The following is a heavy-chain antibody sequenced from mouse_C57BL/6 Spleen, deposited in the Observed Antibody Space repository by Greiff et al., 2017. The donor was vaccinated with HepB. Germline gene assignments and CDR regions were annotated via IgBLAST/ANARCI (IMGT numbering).Heavy chain of an antibody. J-gene: IGHJ4*01. CDR2: IYPRDGST. D-gene: IGHD2-2*01. CDR3: ARSHYGFLYAMDY. CDR1: GYTFTSYD. Sequence: VQLQQSGPELVKPGASVKLSCKASGYTFTSYDINWVKQRPGQGLEWIGWIYPRDGSTKYNEKFKGKATLTVDTSSSTAYMELHSLTSEDSAVYFCARSHYGFLYAMDYWGQGTSVTVSS. V-gene: IGHV1-85*01.